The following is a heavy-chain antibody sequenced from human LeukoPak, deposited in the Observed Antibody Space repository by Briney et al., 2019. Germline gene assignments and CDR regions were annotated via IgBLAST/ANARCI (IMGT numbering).Heavy chain of an antibody. CDR1: GFIFSNYE. Sequence: GGSLRLSCTASGFIFSNYEMSWVRQAPGKGLEWVSYISSSGSAIFYADSVKGRFTISRDNAKNSLFLQMNSLRAEDTAFYYCASKGGFDDWGQGTLVTVSS. CDR2: ISSSGSAI. J-gene: IGHJ4*02. V-gene: IGHV3-48*03. CDR3: ASKGGFDD. D-gene: IGHD2-15*01.